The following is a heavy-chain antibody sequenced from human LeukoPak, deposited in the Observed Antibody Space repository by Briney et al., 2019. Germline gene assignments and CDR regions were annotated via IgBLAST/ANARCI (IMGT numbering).Heavy chain of an antibody. CDR3: ARDRRDGYKYDY. V-gene: IGHV1-46*01. J-gene: IGHJ4*02. Sequence: ASVKVSCKASGFTFTSYYMHWVRQAPGQGLEWMGIINPSGGSTSYAQKFQGRVTMTRDTSTSTVYMELNSLRSEDTAVYYCARDRRDGYKYDYWGQGTLVTVSS. CDR1: GFTFTSYY. CDR2: INPSGGST. D-gene: IGHD5-24*01.